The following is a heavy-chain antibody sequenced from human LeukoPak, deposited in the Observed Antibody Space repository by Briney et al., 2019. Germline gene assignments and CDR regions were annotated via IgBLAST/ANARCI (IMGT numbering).Heavy chain of an antibody. Sequence: GGSLRLSCAASGFTFSDYYMSWIRQAPGKGLEWVSYISSSGSTIYYADSVKGRFTISRDNAKNSLYLQMNSLRAEDTAVYFCAKDRTGTTGADWFDPWGQGTLVTVSS. CDR2: ISSSGSTI. CDR1: GFTFSDYY. J-gene: IGHJ5*02. D-gene: IGHD1-1*01. CDR3: AKDRTGTTGADWFDP. V-gene: IGHV3-11*01.